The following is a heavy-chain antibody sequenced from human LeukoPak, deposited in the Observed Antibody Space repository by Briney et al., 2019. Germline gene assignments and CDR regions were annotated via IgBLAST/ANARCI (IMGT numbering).Heavy chain of an antibody. CDR1: GGSISSYY. J-gene: IGHJ4*02. Sequence: MSSETLSLTCTVSGGSISSYYWSWIRQPPGKGLEWIGYIYYGGSTNYNPSLKSRVTISVDTSKNQFSLKLSSVTAADTAVYYCAREPPDYWGQGTLVTVSS. CDR2: IYYGGST. CDR3: AREPPDY. V-gene: IGHV4-59*01.